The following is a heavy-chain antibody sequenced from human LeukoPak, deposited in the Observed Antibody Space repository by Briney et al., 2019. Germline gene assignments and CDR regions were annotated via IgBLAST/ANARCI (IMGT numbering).Heavy chain of an antibody. D-gene: IGHD3-10*01. J-gene: IGHJ4*02. Sequence: VASVKVSCKASGYTFTGYYVRWVRQAPGQGLEWMGWINPNSGGTNYAQKFQGRVTMTRDTSISTAYMELSRLRSDDTAVYYCARSYYYGSGVELDYWGQGTLVTVSS. V-gene: IGHV1-2*02. CDR2: INPNSGGT. CDR1: GYTFTGYY. CDR3: ARSYYYGSGVELDY.